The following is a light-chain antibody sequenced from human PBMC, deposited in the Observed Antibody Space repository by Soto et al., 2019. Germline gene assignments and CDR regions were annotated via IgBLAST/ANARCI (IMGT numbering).Light chain of an antibody. J-gene: IGKJ5*01. CDR1: HPIYSDY. Sequence: EIVLTQSPGTLSLSSGERATLSCRASHPIYSDYLAGYQQKPGQATRLLIYDTSIRATGIPARFIGSGSGTDFTLTISSLEPEDFAVYYCPQRNSWPPTFTFGQGTRLEIK. CDR2: DTS. CDR3: PQRNSWPPTFT. V-gene: IGKV3-11*01.